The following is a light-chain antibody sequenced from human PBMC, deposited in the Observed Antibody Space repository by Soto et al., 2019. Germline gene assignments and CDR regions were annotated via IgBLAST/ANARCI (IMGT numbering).Light chain of an antibody. CDR2: KAS. CDR3: QQYNHYWT. V-gene: IGKV1-5*03. Sequence: IQMTQSPCPLSASIGERVNITCRASQSISSWLAWYQQKPGKAPKLLIYKASSLESGVPSRFSGSGSGTEFSLTISSLQPDDFATYYCQQYNHYWTFGQGTKVDIK. J-gene: IGKJ1*01. CDR1: QSISSW.